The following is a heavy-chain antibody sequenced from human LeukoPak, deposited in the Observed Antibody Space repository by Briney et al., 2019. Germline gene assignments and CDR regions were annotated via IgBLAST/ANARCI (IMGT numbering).Heavy chain of an antibody. D-gene: IGHD3-16*01. CDR3: ATTGGDIYYYYMDV. Sequence: SVKVSCKASGDTFSRYAISWVRQAPGQGLEWMGGIIPVLSTANYAQKFQDRVTITADESTSTTYMELSSLKSEDTAVYYCATTGGDIYYYYMDVWGKGTTVTVSS. CDR1: GDTFSRYA. V-gene: IGHV1-69*13. CDR2: IIPVLSTA. J-gene: IGHJ6*03.